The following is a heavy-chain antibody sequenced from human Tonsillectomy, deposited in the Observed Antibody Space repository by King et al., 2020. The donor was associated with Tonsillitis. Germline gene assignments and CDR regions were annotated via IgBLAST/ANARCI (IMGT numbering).Heavy chain of an antibody. CDR3: ARGPVDHAFDY. V-gene: IGHV4-34*01. D-gene: IGHD1-14*01. CDR2: INHRGIT. Sequence: VQLQQWGAGLLKPSETLSLTCAVYDGSFIDYYWSWIRQSPGKGLEWIGEINHRGITNYKSSLESRVPISVDTSKNQFSLRLTSVTAADTAVYYCARGPVDHAFDYWGQGALVTVSS. J-gene: IGHJ4*02. CDR1: DGSFIDYY.